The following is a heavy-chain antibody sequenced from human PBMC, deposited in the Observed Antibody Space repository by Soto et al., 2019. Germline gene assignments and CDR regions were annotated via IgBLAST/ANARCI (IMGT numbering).Heavy chain of an antibody. J-gene: IGHJ6*02. V-gene: IGHV4-34*01. Sequence: SETLSLTCAVYGGSFSGYYWSWIRQPPGKGLEWIGEINHSGSTNYNPSLKSRVTISVDTSKNQFSLKLGSVTAADTAVYYCARGRLYYYGSGSLVGAAYYYYGMDVWGQGTTVTVSS. D-gene: IGHD3-10*01. CDR2: INHSGST. CDR1: GGSFSGYY. CDR3: ARGRLYYYGSGSLVGAAYYYYGMDV.